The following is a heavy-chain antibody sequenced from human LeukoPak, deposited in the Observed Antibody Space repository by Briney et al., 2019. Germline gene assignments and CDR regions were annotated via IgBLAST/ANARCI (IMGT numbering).Heavy chain of an antibody. J-gene: IGHJ4*02. CDR1: GYTFTSYA. V-gene: IGHV1-3*01. D-gene: IGHD3-22*01. CDR3: AREKYYYDSPAHY. CDR2: INADNGNT. Sequence: GASVKVSCKASGYTFTSYAMHWVRQAPGQRLEWMGWINADNGNTKYSQKFQGRVTITRDTSASTAYMELSSLRSEDTAVYYCAREKYYYDSPAHYWGQGTLVTVSS.